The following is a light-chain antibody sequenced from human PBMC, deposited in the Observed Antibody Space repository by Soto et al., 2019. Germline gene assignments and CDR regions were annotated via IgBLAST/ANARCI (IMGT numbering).Light chain of an antibody. V-gene: IGKV3-11*01. Sequence: EIVLTQSPDTLSLSPGERATLFCRASQRVAKFLAWYQQKGGQAPRLLIFDASTRATDVPGRFNGSGSGTALTLTISSLEPEDSAVYYCQQRTNWPLTFGGGTKVDIK. CDR3: QQRTNWPLT. CDR1: QRVAKF. J-gene: IGKJ4*01. CDR2: DAS.